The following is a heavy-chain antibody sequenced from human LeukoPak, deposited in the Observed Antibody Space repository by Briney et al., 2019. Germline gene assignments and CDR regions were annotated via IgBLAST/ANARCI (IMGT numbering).Heavy chain of an antibody. CDR2: IYYSGST. CDR1: GGSISSSSYY. CDR3: ARRFKVGGNIDY. V-gene: IGHV4-39*01. J-gene: IGHJ4*02. D-gene: IGHD4-23*01. Sequence: SETLSLTCTVSGGSISSSSYYWGWIRQPPRKELEWIGSIYYSGSTYYNPSLKSRVTISVDTSKNQFSLKLSSVTTADTAVYYCARRFKVGGNIDYWGQGTLVTVYS.